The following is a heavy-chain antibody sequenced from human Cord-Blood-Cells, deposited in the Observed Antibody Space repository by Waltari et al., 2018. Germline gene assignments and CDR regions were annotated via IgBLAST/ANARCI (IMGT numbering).Heavy chain of an antibody. CDR1: GFTFSSYS. Sequence: EVQLVESGGGLAKPGGSLRLSCAASGFTFSSYSMNWVRQAPGKGLEWVSSISSSSSYIYYADSVKGRFTISRDNAKNSLYLQMNSLRAEDTAVYYCARLLWFGEPYFDYWGQGTLVTVSS. CDR2: ISSSSSYI. V-gene: IGHV3-21*01. J-gene: IGHJ4*02. D-gene: IGHD3-10*01. CDR3: ARLLWFGEPYFDY.